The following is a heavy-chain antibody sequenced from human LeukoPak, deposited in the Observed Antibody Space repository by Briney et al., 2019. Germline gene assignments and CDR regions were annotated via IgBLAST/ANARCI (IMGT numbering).Heavy chain of an antibody. D-gene: IGHD5-24*01. CDR2: INHSGST. Sequence: SETLSLTCAVYGGSFSGYYWSWIRQSPGKGLEWIGEINHSGSTNYNPSLKSRVTISVDTSKNQFSLKLSSVTAADTAVYYCARGRGRWLQSTYDYWGQGTLVTVSS. CDR1: GGSFSGYY. CDR3: ARGRGRWLQSTYDY. V-gene: IGHV4-34*01. J-gene: IGHJ4*02.